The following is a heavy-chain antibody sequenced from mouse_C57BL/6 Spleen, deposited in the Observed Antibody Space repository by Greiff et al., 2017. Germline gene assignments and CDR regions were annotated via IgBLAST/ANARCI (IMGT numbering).Heavy chain of an antibody. J-gene: IGHJ3*01. CDR3: ARPDLIKAWFAY. V-gene: IGHV2-2*01. CDR2: IWSGGST. Sequence: VQLVESGPGLVQPSQCLSITCTVSGFSLTSYGVHWVRQSPGKGLEWLGVIWSGGSTDYNAAFISRRVISKDNSKSQVFFKMNSLQADDTAIYYCARPDLIKAWFAYWGQGTLVTVSA. D-gene: IGHD1-3*01. CDR1: GFSLTSYG.